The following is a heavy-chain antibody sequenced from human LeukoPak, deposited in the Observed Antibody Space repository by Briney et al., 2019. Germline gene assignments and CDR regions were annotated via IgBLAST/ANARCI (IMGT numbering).Heavy chain of an antibody. CDR2: VDPEDGET. CDR1: GYTFTDYD. D-gene: IGHD6-13*01. J-gene: IGHJ4*02. CDR3: AISRDQQLP. V-gene: IGHV1-69-2*01. Sequence: ASVKVSCKVSGYTFTDYDMHWVQQAPGKGLEWMGLVDPEDGETIYAEKFQGRVTITADTSTDTAYMELSSLRSEDTAVYYCAISRDQQLPWGPRTLVTVSS.